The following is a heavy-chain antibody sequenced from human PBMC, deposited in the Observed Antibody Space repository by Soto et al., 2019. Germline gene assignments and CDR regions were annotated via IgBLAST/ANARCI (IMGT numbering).Heavy chain of an antibody. CDR3: ASSMLEPTMRWFDP. Sequence: QVQLQESGPGLVKPSQTLSLTCSVSGGSINRDDFYWSWIRQPPGKGLEWIGYIHYSGNTHYNPSLESRVAFSLDTSKNQFSLTLTSVTAADTAVYYCASSMLEPTMRWFDPWGQGTLVTVSA. CDR2: IHYSGNT. V-gene: IGHV4-30-4*01. CDR1: GGSINRDDFY. D-gene: IGHD3-10*02. J-gene: IGHJ5*02.